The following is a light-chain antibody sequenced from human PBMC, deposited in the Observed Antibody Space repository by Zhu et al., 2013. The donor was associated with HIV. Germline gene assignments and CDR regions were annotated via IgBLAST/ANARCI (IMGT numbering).Light chain of an antibody. CDR1: QSVSSN. V-gene: IGKV3-15*01. Sequence: EIVMTQSPATLSVSPGERATLSCRASQSVSSNLAWYQQKPGQAPRLLIYGASTRATGIPARFSGSGSGTESTLTISSLQSEDFAVYYCQQYNNWHTFGGGTKVEIK. J-gene: IGKJ4*01. CDR2: GAS. CDR3: QQYNNWHT.